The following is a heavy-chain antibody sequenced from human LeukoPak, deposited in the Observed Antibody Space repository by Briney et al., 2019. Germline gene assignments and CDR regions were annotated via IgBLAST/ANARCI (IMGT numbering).Heavy chain of an antibody. Sequence: GGSLRLSCVASGFTVSSNYMNWVRQAPGKGLAWVSIIYSVERTYYADSVKGRFTISRDTSKNTLYLHMNSLRAEDTGMCYCARDNSGSIDYWGQGTLVTVSS. CDR1: GFTVSSNY. CDR3: ARDNSGSIDY. D-gene: IGHD1-1*01. V-gene: IGHV3-53*01. CDR2: IYSVERT. J-gene: IGHJ4*02.